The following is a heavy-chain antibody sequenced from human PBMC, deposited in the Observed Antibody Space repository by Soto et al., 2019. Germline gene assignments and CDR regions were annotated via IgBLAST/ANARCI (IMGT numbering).Heavy chain of an antibody. CDR3: ARDFLEVHSSSWPAYYYYGMDV. Sequence: ASVKVSCKASGYTFTSYGISWVRQAPGQGLEWMGWISAYNGNTNYAQELQGRVTMTTDTSTSTAYMELRSLRSDDTAVYYCARDFLEVHSSSWPAYYYYGMDVWGQGTTVTVSS. CDR2: ISAYNGNT. CDR1: GYTFTSYG. D-gene: IGHD6-13*01. V-gene: IGHV1-18*01. J-gene: IGHJ6*02.